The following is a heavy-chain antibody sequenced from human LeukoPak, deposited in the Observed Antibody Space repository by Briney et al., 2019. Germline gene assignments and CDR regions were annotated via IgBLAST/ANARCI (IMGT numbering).Heavy chain of an antibody. D-gene: IGHD1-26*01. CDR1: GGSISSGGYY. CDR2: IYYSGST. Sequence: PSQTLSLTCTVSGGSISSGGYYWSWIRQHPGKGLEWIGYIYYSGSTYHNPSLKSRVTISVDTSKNQFSLKLSSVTAADTAVYYCARGAAREWELRGWFDPWGQGTLVTVSS. J-gene: IGHJ5*02. V-gene: IGHV4-31*03. CDR3: ARGAAREWELRGWFDP.